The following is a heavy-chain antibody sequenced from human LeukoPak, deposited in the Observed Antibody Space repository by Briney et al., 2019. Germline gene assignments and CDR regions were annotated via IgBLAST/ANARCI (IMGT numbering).Heavy chain of an antibody. CDR3: ARIRPSRLYMDV. Sequence: SETLSLTCTVSGGSISSYYWNWIRQPPGKGLEWIGYIYYSGTTYYKPSLKSRLTISVDTSKNQFSLKLSSVTAADTAVYYCARIRPSRLYMDVWGKGTTVTVSS. J-gene: IGHJ6*03. V-gene: IGHV4-59*12. CDR1: GGSISSYY. CDR2: IYYSGTT.